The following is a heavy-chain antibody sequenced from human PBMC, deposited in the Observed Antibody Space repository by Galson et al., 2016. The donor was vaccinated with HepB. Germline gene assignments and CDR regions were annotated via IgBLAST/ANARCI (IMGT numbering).Heavy chain of an antibody. CDR1: GASISGYY. J-gene: IGHJ4*02. V-gene: IGHV4-59*01. CDR3: VRDSSGSYGIDY. CDR2: IYSSGIT. Sequence: SETLSLTCTVSGASISGYYWSWIRQPPGKGLEWIAYIYSSGITNYNPSLKSRVTISVDTSKNQFSLNLTSVTAADTAVYYCVRDSSGSYGIDYWGQGALVTVS. D-gene: IGHD1-26*01.